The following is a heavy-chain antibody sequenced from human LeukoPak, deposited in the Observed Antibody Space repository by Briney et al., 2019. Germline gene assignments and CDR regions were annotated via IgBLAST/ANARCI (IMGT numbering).Heavy chain of an antibody. CDR3: ARLVTGATNWFDP. CDR1: GASISSYY. V-gene: IGHV4-59*08. CDR2: IYNSGT. D-gene: IGHD1-20*01. Sequence: SATLSLTCSLSGASISSYYWTWIRPPPGKGLEWIGYIYNSGTNYNPSLKSRVTISVDTSKNQFSLKLNSVTATDTAMYYCARLVTGATNWFDPWGQGTLVTVS. J-gene: IGHJ5*02.